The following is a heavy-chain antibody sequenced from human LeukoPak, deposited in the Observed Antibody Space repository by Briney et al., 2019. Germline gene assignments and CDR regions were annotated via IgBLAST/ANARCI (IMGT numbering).Heavy chain of an antibody. V-gene: IGHV4-61*02. D-gene: IGHD4-23*01. CDR1: GGSISSGSYY. J-gene: IGHJ6*03. CDR3: ARGGNYYYYYYMDV. CDR2: MYTSGST. Sequence: PSQTLSLTCTVSGGSISSGSYYWSWIRQPAGQGLEYIGRMYTSGSTNYNPSLKSRVTISVDTSKNQFSLKLSSVTAADTAVYYCARGGNYYYYYYMDVWGKGTTVTVSS.